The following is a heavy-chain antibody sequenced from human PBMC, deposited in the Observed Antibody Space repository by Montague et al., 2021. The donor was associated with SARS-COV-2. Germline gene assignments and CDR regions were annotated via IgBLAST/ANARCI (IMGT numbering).Heavy chain of an antibody. Sequence: ETLSLTCAVYGGSLSGYYWSWIRQPPGKGLEWIGEINHSGSTNYNPSLKSRVTISLDTSKNQFSLKPSSVTAADTAVYYCARGRRRYNWRDETSYYYGMDVWGQGTTVTVSS. CDR2: INHSGST. CDR3: ARGRRRYNWRDETSYYYGMDV. V-gene: IGHV4-34*01. J-gene: IGHJ6*02. CDR1: GGSLSGYY. D-gene: IGHD1-20*01.